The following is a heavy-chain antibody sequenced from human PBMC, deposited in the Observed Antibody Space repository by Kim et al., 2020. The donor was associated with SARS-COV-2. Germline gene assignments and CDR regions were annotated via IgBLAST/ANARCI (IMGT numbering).Heavy chain of an antibody. D-gene: IGHD3-10*01. J-gene: IGHJ4*02. CDR1: GYSISSGYY. V-gene: IGHV4-38-2*02. Sequence: SETLSLTCTVSGYSISSGYYWGWIRQPPGKGLEWIGSIYHSGSTYYNPSLKSRVTISVDTSKNQFSLKLSSVTAADTAVYYCAKEIGYGSGSSFWGQGTL. CDR2: IYHSGST. CDR3: AKEIGYGSGSSF.